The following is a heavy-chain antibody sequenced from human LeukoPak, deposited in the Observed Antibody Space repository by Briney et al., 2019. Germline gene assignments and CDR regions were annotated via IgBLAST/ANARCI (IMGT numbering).Heavy chain of an antibody. CDR1: GGSFSGCY. Sequence: PSETLSLTCAVYGGSFSGCYWSWIRQPPGKGLEWIGEINHSGSTNYNPSLKSRVTISVDTSKNQFSLKLSSVTAADTAVHYCARVHCSSTSCYAFDIWGQGTMVTVSS. J-gene: IGHJ3*02. CDR3: ARVHCSSTSCYAFDI. D-gene: IGHD2-2*01. V-gene: IGHV4-34*01. CDR2: INHSGST.